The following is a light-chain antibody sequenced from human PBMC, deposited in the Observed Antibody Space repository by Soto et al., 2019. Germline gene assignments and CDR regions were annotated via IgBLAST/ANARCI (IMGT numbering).Light chain of an antibody. V-gene: IGKV3-15*01. CDR2: GVS. Sequence: ELVMTQSPDTLSVSPGERATLLCRASQSVRNNLAWYQQKPGQAPRLLIYGVSTRATGVPARFSASGSGTDFTLTISDVQPEDFALYYCHQRQSWPRTFGQGTKVDIK. CDR3: HQRQSWPRT. J-gene: IGKJ1*01. CDR1: QSVRNN.